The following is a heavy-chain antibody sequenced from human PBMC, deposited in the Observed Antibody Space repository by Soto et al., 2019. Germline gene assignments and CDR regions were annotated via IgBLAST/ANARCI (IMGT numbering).Heavy chain of an antibody. D-gene: IGHD1-26*01. V-gene: IGHV4-59*01. CDR1: GGSISSYY. CDR3: ARVGLGIVGATLAYYFDY. Sequence: PSETLSLTCTVSGGSISSYYWSWIRQPPGKGLEWIGYIYYSGSTNYNPSLKRRVTISVDTSKNQFSPKLSSVTAADTAVYYCARVGLGIVGATLAYYFDYWGQGTLVTVSS. CDR2: IYYSGST. J-gene: IGHJ4*02.